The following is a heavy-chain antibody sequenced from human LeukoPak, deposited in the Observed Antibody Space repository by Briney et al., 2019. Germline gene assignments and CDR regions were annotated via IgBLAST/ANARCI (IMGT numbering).Heavy chain of an antibody. Sequence: ASVKVSCKASGYTFSDYYIHRVRQAPGQGLEWMGWINPNSGGTNYAQKFQGRVTVTRDTSISTAYMELSSLRSDDTAVYYCTRGETGRDSSGYFGYWGQGTLVTVSS. CDR3: TRGETGRDSSGYFGY. V-gene: IGHV1-2*02. J-gene: IGHJ4*02. D-gene: IGHD3-22*01. CDR1: GYTFSDYY. CDR2: INPNSGGT.